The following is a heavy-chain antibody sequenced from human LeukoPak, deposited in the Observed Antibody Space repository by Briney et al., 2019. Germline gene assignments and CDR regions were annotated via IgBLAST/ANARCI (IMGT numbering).Heavy chain of an antibody. V-gene: IGHV3-30*04. J-gene: IGHJ4*02. Sequence: GRSLRLSCAASGFTFSSYPVHWVRQAPGKGLEWVTLISYDGSNKYYADSVKGRFTISRDDSKNTLYLQMNSLRAEDTAVYYCAFYRGAHSYFAYWGQGTLVTVSS. CDR1: GFTFSSYP. CDR2: ISYDGSNK. D-gene: IGHD2/OR15-2a*01. CDR3: AFYRGAHSYFAY.